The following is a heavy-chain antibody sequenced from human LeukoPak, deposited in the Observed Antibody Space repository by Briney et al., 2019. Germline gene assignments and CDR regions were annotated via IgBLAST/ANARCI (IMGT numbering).Heavy chain of an antibody. V-gene: IGHV3-21*01. D-gene: IGHD2-2*01. CDR1: GFTFSSYE. J-gene: IGHJ5*02. CDR2: ISSSSSYI. Sequence: GGSLRLSCAASGFTFSSYEMNWVRQAPGKGLEWVSSISSSSSYIYYADSVKGRFTISRDNAKNSLYLQMNSLRAEDTAVYYCARAPDIVVVSARYNWFDPWGQGTLVTVSS. CDR3: ARAPDIVVVSARYNWFDP.